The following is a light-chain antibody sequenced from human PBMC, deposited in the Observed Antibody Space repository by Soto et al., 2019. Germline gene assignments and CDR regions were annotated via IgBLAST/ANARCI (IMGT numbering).Light chain of an antibody. CDR3: QQYDNWPKM. CDR2: GTS. V-gene: IGKV3-15*01. J-gene: IGKJ1*01. CDR1: QSVSSN. Sequence: EIVMTQSPATLSVSPGERATLSCRASQSVSSNLAWYQQKPGQAPRLLIYGTSTRATGIPARFSASGSGTAFTLTISSLQSEDFAVYYCQQYDNWPKMFGQGTKVDIK.